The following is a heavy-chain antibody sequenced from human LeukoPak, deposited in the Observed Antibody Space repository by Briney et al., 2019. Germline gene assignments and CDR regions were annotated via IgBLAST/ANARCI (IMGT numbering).Heavy chain of an antibody. D-gene: IGHD6-19*01. Sequence: GGSLRLSCAASGFTFSSYWMSWVRQAPGKGLEWVSTISSSGYSTYYADSVKGRFTISRDNSKNTLYLQLNSLRAEDTTVYYCAKTTYASNSSGWYNHFDYWGQGTLVTVSS. CDR1: GFTFSSYW. V-gene: IGHV3-23*01. CDR3: AKTTYASNSSGWYNHFDY. CDR2: ISSSGYST. J-gene: IGHJ4*02.